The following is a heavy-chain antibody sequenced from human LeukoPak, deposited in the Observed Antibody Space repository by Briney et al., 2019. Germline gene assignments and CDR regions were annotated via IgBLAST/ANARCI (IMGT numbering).Heavy chain of an antibody. CDR2: IYYSGST. V-gene: IGHV4-59*01. Sequence: SSETLSLTCTVSGGSISGYYWNWIRQPPGKGLEWIGYIYYSGSTNYNPSLKSRVTMSLDTSKNQFSLKLGSVTAADTAVYHCARDSGSNFDYWGQGTLVTVSS. J-gene: IGHJ4*02. CDR1: GGSISGYY. D-gene: IGHD2-15*01. CDR3: ARDSGSNFDY.